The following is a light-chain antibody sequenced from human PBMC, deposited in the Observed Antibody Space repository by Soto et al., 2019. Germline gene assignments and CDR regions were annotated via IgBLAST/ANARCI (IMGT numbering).Light chain of an antibody. Sequence: QSALTQPASVSGSPGQSITISCTGTSSDVGGHNYVSWYQQHPGTAPKLMIYEVTNRPSGVSNRFSGSKSGNTASLTISGFQAEDEADYYCSSYTSSTSRDVVFGGGTKVAGL. V-gene: IGLV2-14*01. J-gene: IGLJ2*01. CDR3: SSYTSSTSRDVV. CDR1: SSDVGGHNY. CDR2: EVT.